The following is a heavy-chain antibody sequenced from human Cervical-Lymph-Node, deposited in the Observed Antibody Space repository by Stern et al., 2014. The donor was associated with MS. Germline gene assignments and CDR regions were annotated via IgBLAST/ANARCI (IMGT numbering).Heavy chain of an antibody. V-gene: IGHV1-2*06. CDR1: GYTFIDYY. CDR2: VRPKSGDT. Sequence: VQLVESGAEVKKPGASLKVSCKASGYTFIDYYIHWVRQAPGQRLEWMGRVRPKSGDTHYAQKFRDRVTMTRDTSISTAYMSRLRSDDTAVYYCARGCIVYVTATCLDNWGQGNLVTVSS. J-gene: IGHJ4*02. CDR3: ARGCIVYVTATCLDN. D-gene: IGHD5/OR15-5a*01.